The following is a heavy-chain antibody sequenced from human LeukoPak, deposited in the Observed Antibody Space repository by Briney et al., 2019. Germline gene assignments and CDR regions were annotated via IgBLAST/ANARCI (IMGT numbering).Heavy chain of an antibody. D-gene: IGHD3-10*01. V-gene: IGHV1-24*01. CDR2: FDPEDGET. J-gene: IGHJ6*03. CDR1: GYTLTELS. Sequence: GASVKVSCKVSGYTLTELSMHWVRQAPGKGLEWMGGFDPEDGETIYAQKFQGRVTMTEDTSTDTAYMELSSLRSEDTAVYYCATHSRYPLLLSYNYYYMDVWGKGTTVTISS. CDR3: ATHSRYPLLLSYNYYYMDV.